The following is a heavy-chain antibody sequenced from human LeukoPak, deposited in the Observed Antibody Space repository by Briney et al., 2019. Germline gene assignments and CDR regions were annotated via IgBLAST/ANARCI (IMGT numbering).Heavy chain of an antibody. Sequence: ASVKVSCKASGYTFTSYGISWVRQAPGQGLEWMGWISAYNGNTNYAQKLQGRVTMTTDTSTSTAYMELRSLTSDDTAVYYCAREFSYYDFWSGYSNQINWFDPWGQGTLVTVSS. D-gene: IGHD3-3*01. CDR3: AREFSYYDFWSGYSNQINWFDP. J-gene: IGHJ5*02. CDR2: ISAYNGNT. CDR1: GYTFTSYG. V-gene: IGHV1-18*01.